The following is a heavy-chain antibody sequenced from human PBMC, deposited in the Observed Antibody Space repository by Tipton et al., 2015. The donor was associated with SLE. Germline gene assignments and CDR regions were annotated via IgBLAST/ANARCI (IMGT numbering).Heavy chain of an antibody. CDR2: ISSSSSYI. J-gene: IGHJ4*02. CDR3: ARDNQWELLLLDY. D-gene: IGHD3-22*01. V-gene: IGHV3-21*01. CDR1: GFNLSNYN. Sequence: SLRLSCAASGFNLSNYNMNWVRQAPGKGLEWLSSISSSSSYINYAGSLKGRFTISRDNAKNSLDLQMNSLRAEDTAVYYCARDNQWELLLLDYWGQGTLVTVSS.